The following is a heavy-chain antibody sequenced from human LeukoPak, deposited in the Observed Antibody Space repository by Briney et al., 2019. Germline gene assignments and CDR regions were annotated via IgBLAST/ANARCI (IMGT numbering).Heavy chain of an antibody. CDR3: ARSPSGGGPKWAFDY. V-gene: IGHV4-39*01. J-gene: IGHJ4*02. CDR2: IYDSGST. D-gene: IGHD2-15*01. Sequence: SETLSLTCTVSGGSIRSSYYYWGWIRQPPGKGLEWIGSIYDSGSTYYNPSLKSRVTISVDTSKNQFSLKLNSVTAADTAVYYCARSPSGGGPKWAFDYWGQGTLVTVSS. CDR1: GGSIRSSYYY.